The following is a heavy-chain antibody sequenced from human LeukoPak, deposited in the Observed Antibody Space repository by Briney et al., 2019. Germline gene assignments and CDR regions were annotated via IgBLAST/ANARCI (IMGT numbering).Heavy chain of an antibody. CDR3: ARTSAVLLERLLDFAFDP. J-gene: IGHJ5*02. D-gene: IGHD3-3*01. V-gene: IGHV4-61*01. CDR2: IYYSGST. CDR1: GGSISSGSYY. Sequence: SETLSLTCTVSGGSISSGSYYWSWIRQPPGKGLEWIGYIYYSGSTNYNPSLKSRVTISVDTSKNQFSLKLSSVTAADTAVYYCARTSAVLLERLLDFAFDPWGQGTLVTVSS.